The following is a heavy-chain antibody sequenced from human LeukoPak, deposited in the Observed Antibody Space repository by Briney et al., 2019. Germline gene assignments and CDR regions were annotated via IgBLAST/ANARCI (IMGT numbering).Heavy chain of an antibody. CDR3: ARDSYSSTAYYYYGMDV. J-gene: IGHJ6*02. CDR2: INPSGGST. CDR1: GYTFTGYY. V-gene: IGHV1-46*01. D-gene: IGHD6-13*01. Sequence: ASVKVSCKASGYTFTGYYMHWVRQAPGQGLEWMGWINPSGGSTSYAQKFQGRVTMTRDTSTSTVYMELSSLRSEDTAVYYCARDSYSSTAYYYYGMDVWGQGTTVTVSS.